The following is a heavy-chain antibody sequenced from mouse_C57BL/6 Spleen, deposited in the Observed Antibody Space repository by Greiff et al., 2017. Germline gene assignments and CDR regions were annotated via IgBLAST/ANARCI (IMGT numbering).Heavy chain of an antibody. Sequence: VQRVESGAELVRPGTSVKVSCTASGFAFTNYLIEWVKQRPGQGLEWIGVINPGSGGTNYNEKVKGKATLTADKSTSTDYMQLSRLASEDSAVYFCARSTTVVLGYWGQGTTLTVSS. V-gene: IGHV1-54*01. CDR2: INPGSGGT. CDR1: GFAFTNYL. CDR3: ARSTTVVLGY. J-gene: IGHJ2*01. D-gene: IGHD1-1*01.